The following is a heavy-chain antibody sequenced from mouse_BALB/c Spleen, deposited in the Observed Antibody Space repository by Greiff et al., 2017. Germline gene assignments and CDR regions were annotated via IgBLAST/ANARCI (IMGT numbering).Heavy chain of an antibody. V-gene: IGHV5-9*03. CDR2: ISSGGGNT. CDR3: ARGLYDYVFAY. D-gene: IGHD2-4*01. J-gene: IGHJ3*01. CDR1: GFTFSSYT. Sequence: EVKLVESGGGLVKPGGSLKLSCAASGFTFSSYTMSWVRQTPEKRLEWVATISSGGGNTYYPDSVKGRFTISRDNAKNNLYLQMSSLRSEDTALYYCARGLYDYVFAYWGQGTLVTVSA.